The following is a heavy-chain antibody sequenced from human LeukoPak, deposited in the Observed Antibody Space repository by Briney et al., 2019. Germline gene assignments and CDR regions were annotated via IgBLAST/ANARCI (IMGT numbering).Heavy chain of an antibody. Sequence: XXXXXXXVRQXPXQGLEWMGRIIPILGIANYAQKFQGRVTITADKSTSTAYMELSSLRSEDTAVYYCARSLSGSYVFPYYFDYWGQGTLVTVSS. CDR3: ARSLSGSYVFPYYFDY. V-gene: IGHV1-69*04. CDR1: XXXX. CDR2: IIPILGIA. D-gene: IGHD1-26*01. J-gene: IGHJ4*02.